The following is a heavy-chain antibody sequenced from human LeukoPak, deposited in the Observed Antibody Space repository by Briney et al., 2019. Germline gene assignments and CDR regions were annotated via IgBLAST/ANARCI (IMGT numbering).Heavy chain of an antibody. Sequence: GGSLRLSCTASGFTFGDYAMSWVRQAPGKGLEWVGFIRSKAYGGKTEYAASVKGRFTISRDDSKSIAYLQMNSLKTEDTAVYYCTRGPAAHSSSWNGMDVWGQGTTVTVSS. V-gene: IGHV3-49*04. CDR1: GFTFGDYA. D-gene: IGHD6-13*01. J-gene: IGHJ6*02. CDR2: IRSKAYGGKT. CDR3: TRGPAAHSSSWNGMDV.